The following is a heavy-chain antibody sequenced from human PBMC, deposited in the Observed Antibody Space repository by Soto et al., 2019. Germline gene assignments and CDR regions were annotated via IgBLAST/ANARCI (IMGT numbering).Heavy chain of an antibody. CDR3: ARDAYSSSWYWFDP. J-gene: IGHJ5*02. Sequence: ASVKVSCKASGYTFTSYGISWVRQAPGQGLEWMGWIGAYNGNTNYAQKLQGRVTMTTDTSTSTAYMELRSLRSDDTAVYYCARDAYSSSWYWFDPWGQGTLVTVPQ. V-gene: IGHV1-18*04. D-gene: IGHD6-13*01. CDR2: IGAYNGNT. CDR1: GYTFTSYG.